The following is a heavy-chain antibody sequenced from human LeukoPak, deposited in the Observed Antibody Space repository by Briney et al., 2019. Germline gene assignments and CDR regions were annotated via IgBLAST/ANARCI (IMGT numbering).Heavy chain of an antibody. Sequence: ASAKVSCKASGYTFTGFYLHWVRQAPGQGLEWMGWINPKSGGTNYAQKFQGRVTMTRDTSINTAYMELSSLRSDDTAIYYCAREEVSVISDTCCSGLGYWGQGTLVTVSS. V-gene: IGHV1-2*02. J-gene: IGHJ4*02. D-gene: IGHD3-10*01. CDR1: GYTFTGFY. CDR3: AREEVSVISDTCCSGLGY. CDR2: INPKSGGT.